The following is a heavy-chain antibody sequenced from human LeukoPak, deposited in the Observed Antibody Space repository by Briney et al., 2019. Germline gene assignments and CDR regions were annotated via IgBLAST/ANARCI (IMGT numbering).Heavy chain of an antibody. CDR1: GYTFTVYY. V-gene: IGHV1-2*02. Sequence: ASVDVSFKASGYTFTVYYMHWVRQAPGQGHEWMGWINPNSGGTNYAQKFQGRVTMTRDTSISTAYMELSRLRSDDTAVYYCARDRGSYFSDAFDIWGQGTMVTVSS. D-gene: IGHD1-26*01. CDR3: ARDRGSYFSDAFDI. J-gene: IGHJ3*02. CDR2: INPNSGGT.